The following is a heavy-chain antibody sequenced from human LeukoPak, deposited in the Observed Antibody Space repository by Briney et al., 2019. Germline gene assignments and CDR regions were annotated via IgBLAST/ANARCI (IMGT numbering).Heavy chain of an antibody. D-gene: IGHD3-10*01. CDR1: GFTFGDYA. Sequence: GGPLRLSCTASGFTFGDYAMSWVRQAPGKGLEWVGFIRSKAYGGTTEYAASVKGRFTISRDDSKSIAYLQMNSLKTEDTAVYYCTRGGNYYGSGSYYEDFDYWGQGTLVTVSS. V-gene: IGHV3-49*04. J-gene: IGHJ4*02. CDR3: TRGGNYYGSGSYYEDFDY. CDR2: IRSKAYGGTT.